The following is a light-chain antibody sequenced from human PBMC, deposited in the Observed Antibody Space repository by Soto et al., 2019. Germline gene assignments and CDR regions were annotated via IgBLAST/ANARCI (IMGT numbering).Light chain of an antibody. CDR2: DVS. J-gene: IGLJ2*01. CDR3: SSYADRYTLV. Sequence: QSALTQPRSVSGSPGQSVTISCTGTSSDVGAFNFVSWYQHHPGKAPKLMIYDVSKRPSGVPDRFSGSKSGNTASLTISGLLADDGADYYCSSYADRYTLVFGGGTKVTVL. CDR1: SSDVGAFNF. V-gene: IGLV2-11*01.